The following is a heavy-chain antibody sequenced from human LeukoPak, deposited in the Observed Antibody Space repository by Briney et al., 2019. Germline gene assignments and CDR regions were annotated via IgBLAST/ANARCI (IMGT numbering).Heavy chain of an antibody. CDR1: GGSISSGGYY. D-gene: IGHD3-3*01. CDR2: IYHSGST. V-gene: IGHV4-30-2*01. CDR3: ARFPDFWSGEDYYYMDV. J-gene: IGHJ6*03. Sequence: SQTLSLTCTVSGGSISSGGYYWSWIRQPPGKGLEWIGYIYHSGSTYYNPSLKSRVTISVDRSKNQFSLKLSSVTAADTAVYYCARFPDFWSGEDYYYMDVWGKGTTVTVSS.